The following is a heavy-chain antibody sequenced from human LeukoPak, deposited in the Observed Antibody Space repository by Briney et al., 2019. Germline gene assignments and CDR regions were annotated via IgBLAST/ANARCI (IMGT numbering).Heavy chain of an antibody. CDR1: GNYW. CDR3: ARDQGRGPLLYYFDY. D-gene: IGHD3-16*01. Sequence: GGSLRLSCAASGNYWMHWVRQAPGKGLEWVAVISYDGSNKYYADSVKGRFTISRDNSKNTLYLQMNSLRAEDTAVYYCARDQGRGPLLYYFDYWGQGTLVTVSS. CDR2: ISYDGSNK. J-gene: IGHJ4*02. V-gene: IGHV3-30*03.